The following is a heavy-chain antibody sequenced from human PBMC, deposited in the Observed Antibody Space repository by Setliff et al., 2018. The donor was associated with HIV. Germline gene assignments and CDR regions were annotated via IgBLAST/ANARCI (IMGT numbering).Heavy chain of an antibody. CDR3: ASHGVIAELYYFDS. Sequence: SETLSLTCTISGGSISSYYWSWIRQPPGKGLEWIGSIYYSGSTYYNPSLKSRVTISVDTSKNDISLKLSSVTAADTAVYYCASHGVIAELYYFDSWGQGTLVTVSS. J-gene: IGHJ4*02. CDR2: IYYSGST. CDR1: GGSISSYY. V-gene: IGHV4-59*05. D-gene: IGHD1-7*01.